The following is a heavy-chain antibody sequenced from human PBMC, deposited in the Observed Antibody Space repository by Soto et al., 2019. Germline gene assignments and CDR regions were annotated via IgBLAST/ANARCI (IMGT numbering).Heavy chain of an antibody. CDR3: ARGKQQLEY. J-gene: IGHJ4*02. CDR2: LNTDGSTT. Sequence: EVQLVESGGGLVQPGGSLRLSCAASGFTFSSYAMHWVRQAPGKGLVWVSRLNTDGSTTSYADSVKGRFTISRDNAKNTLYLQMNSVRAGDTAVYYCARGKQQLEYWGQGTLVTVSS. V-gene: IGHV3-74*01. D-gene: IGHD6-13*01. CDR1: GFTFSSYA.